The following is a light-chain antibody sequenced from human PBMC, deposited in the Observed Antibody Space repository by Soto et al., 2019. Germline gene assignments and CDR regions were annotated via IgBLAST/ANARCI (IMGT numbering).Light chain of an antibody. V-gene: IGLV2-8*01. CDR1: ISDVGGYNY. Sequence: QSSLTQPASSSGSPGQSVAISCTGTISDVGGYNYVSWYQQHPGKAPKLMIYEVNKRPSGVPDRFSGSKSGNTASLTVSGLQAEDEADYYCSSYAGRSNVFGTGTKVNVL. CDR3: SSYAGRSNV. CDR2: EVN. J-gene: IGLJ1*01.